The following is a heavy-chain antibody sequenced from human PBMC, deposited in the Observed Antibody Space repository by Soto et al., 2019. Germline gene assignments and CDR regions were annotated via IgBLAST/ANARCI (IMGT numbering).Heavy chain of an antibody. V-gene: IGHV2-5*02. D-gene: IGHD2-21*02. CDR1: GFSLSTGGVG. Sequence: QITLMESGPPLVKPTQTLTLTRTFSGFSLSTGGVGVGWIRQPPGKALEWLALIYWDDDKRFSPSLRSRLTITKDTSKNQVVLTMTNMDPLDTATYYCAHSRCGGDCLQSYSSHYYYGMDVWGQGTTVTVSS. J-gene: IGHJ6*02. CDR3: AHSRCGGDCLQSYSSHYYYGMDV. CDR2: IYWDDDK.